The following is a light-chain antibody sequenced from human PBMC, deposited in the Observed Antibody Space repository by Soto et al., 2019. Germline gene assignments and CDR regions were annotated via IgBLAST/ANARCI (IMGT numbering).Light chain of an antibody. CDR2: SNN. CDR3: AAWDDSLNGLYV. J-gene: IGLJ1*01. Sequence: QSVLTQPPSASGTPGQRVTISCSGSSSNIGSNTVNWYQQLPGTAPKLLIHSNNQRPSGVPDRFSGSKSGTSASLAISGLQSEGEADYYCAAWDDSLNGLYVFGTGTKVTAL. CDR1: SSNIGSNT. V-gene: IGLV1-44*01.